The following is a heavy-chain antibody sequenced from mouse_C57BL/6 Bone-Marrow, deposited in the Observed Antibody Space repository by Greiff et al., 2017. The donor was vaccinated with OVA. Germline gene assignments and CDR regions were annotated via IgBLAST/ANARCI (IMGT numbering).Heavy chain of an antibody. CDR1: GYTFTNYW. CDR3: AREGTWYFDV. J-gene: IGHJ1*03. Sequence: VQLQQSGAELVRPGTSVKMSCKASGYTFTNYWIGWAKQRPGHGLEWIGDIYPGGGYTNYNEKFKGKATLTADKSSSTAYMQFSSLTSEDSASYYCAREGTWYFDVWGTGTTVTVSS. CDR2: IYPGGGYT. D-gene: IGHD3-3*01. V-gene: IGHV1-63*01.